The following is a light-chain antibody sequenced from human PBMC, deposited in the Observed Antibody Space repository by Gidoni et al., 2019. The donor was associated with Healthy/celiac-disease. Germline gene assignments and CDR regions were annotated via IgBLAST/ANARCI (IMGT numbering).Light chain of an antibody. CDR1: QSVSSN. CDR3: QQYNNWPRWT. CDR2: GAS. J-gene: IGKJ1*01. Sequence: EIVMTQSPATLSVSPGERATLSCRASQSVSSNLAWYQQKPGQAPRLLIYGASSGSGTEFTLTISSLQSEDFAVYYCQQYNNWPRWTFGQGTKVEIK. V-gene: IGKV3-15*01.